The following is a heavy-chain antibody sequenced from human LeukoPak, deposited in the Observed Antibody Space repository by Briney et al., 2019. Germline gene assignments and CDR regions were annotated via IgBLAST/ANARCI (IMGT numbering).Heavy chain of an antibody. Sequence: GGSLRLSCATSGFTFSGYAMSWVRQAPGKGLEWVSGISGSDGSTYYADLVKGRFTVSRDNSKNTLYLQMNSLRAEDTAVYYCVRDDDRPDNGLDYWGQGTLVTVSS. CDR1: GFTFSGYA. CDR2: ISGSDGST. J-gene: IGHJ4*02. D-gene: IGHD3-22*01. CDR3: VRDDDRPDNGLDY. V-gene: IGHV3-23*01.